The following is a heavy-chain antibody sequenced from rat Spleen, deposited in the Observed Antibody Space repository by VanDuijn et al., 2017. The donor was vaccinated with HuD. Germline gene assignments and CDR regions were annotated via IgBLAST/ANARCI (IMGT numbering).Heavy chain of an antibody. CDR2: ITNTGGST. J-gene: IGHJ3*01. V-gene: IGHV5-20*01. CDR1: GFTFSDYY. CDR3: TRGTTGY. D-gene: IGHD1-10*01. Sequence: EVQLVESGGGLVQPGRSLKLSCAASGFTFSDYYMAWVRQAPTKGLEWVASITNTGGSTYYPDSVKGRFTISRDNAKSTLYLQMNSLRSEDTATYYCTRGTTGYWGQGTLVTVSS.